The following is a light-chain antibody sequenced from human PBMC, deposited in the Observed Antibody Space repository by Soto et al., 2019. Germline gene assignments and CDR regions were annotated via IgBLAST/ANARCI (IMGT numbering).Light chain of an antibody. V-gene: IGKV1-5*01. CDR3: QQYNTFSTT. Sequence: DIQMTQSPTTLSASLGDRVSITCRASQSIYKWLAWYQQRPGQAPELLIYDASSLQSGVPSRFSGSGSGTEFTLTISSLQPEDFATYHCQQYNTFSTTFGQGTKLEIK. CDR2: DAS. CDR1: QSIYKW. J-gene: IGKJ2*01.